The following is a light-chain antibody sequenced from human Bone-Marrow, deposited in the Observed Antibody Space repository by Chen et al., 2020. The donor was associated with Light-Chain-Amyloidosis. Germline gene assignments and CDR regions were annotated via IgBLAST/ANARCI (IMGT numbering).Light chain of an antibody. CDR3: QSADSSGTYEVI. J-gene: IGLJ2*01. V-gene: IGLV3-25*03. CDR2: RDT. CDR1: DLPTKY. Sequence: SYELPHPPSVSLSPGQPARITCSGDDLPTKYAYWYQQKPGQAPVLVIHRDTERPSGISERFSGSSSGTTATLTISGVQAEDEADYHCQSADSSGTYEVIFGGGTKLTVL.